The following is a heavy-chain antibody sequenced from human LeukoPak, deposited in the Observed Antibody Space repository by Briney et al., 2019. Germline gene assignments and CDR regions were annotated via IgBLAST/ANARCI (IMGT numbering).Heavy chain of an antibody. J-gene: IGHJ5*02. CDR3: ARHGYCGGDCYPTRPNWFDP. D-gene: IGHD2-21*02. Sequence: SETLSLTCTVSGGSISSSSYYWGWIRQPPGKGLGWIGCIYYSGSTYYNPSLKSRVTISVDTSKNQFSLKLSSVTAADTAVYYCARHGYCGGDCYPTRPNWFDPWGQGTLVTVSS. V-gene: IGHV4-39*01. CDR2: IYYSGST. CDR1: GGSISSSSYY.